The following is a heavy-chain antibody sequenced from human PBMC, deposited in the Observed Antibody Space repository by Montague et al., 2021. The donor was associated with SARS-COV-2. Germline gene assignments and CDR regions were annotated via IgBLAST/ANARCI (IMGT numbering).Heavy chain of an antibody. D-gene: IGHD3-9*01. J-gene: IGHJ4*02. CDR3: ARSRDWYLGN. V-gene: IGHV4-39*07. Sequence: SETLSLTCTVSGDSISSGGYFWGWIRQPPGKGLEWIASIHIGGTSYLNPSLKSRVTISIGSSKNQFSLNVTSVTAADTAVYFCARSRDWYLGNWGQGTLATVSA. CDR2: IHIGGTS. CDR1: GDSISSGGYF.